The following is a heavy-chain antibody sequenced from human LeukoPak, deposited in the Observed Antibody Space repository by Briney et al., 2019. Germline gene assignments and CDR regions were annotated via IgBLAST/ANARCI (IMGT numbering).Heavy chain of an antibody. CDR2: INPSGGST. J-gene: IGHJ1*01. Sequence: ASVKVSCKASGYTFTSYGISWVRQAPGQGLEWMGIINPSGGSTSYAQKFQGRVTMTRDTSTSTVYMELSSLRSEDTAVYYCARYSVAGTGSEYFQHWGQGTLVTVSS. D-gene: IGHD6-19*01. V-gene: IGHV1-46*01. CDR3: ARYSVAGTGSEYFQH. CDR1: GYTFTSYG.